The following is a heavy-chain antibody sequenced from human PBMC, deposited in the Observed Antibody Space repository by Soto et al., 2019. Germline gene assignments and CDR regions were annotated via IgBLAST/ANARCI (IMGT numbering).Heavy chain of an antibody. D-gene: IGHD2-15*01. Sequence: QVQLLESGPGLVKPSQTLSLTCSVSGDSISTVDYFWAWVRQPPGQALEYIGYIYKSATTYYNPSVESRGAISRDTSKSQFSLNVTSLTAADTAVYFCARGRYCLTGRCFPNWCDSGGQGTLVTVSS. V-gene: IGHV4-30-4*01. CDR3: ARGRYCLTGRCFPNWCDS. CDR1: GDSISTVDYF. CDR2: IYKSATT. J-gene: IGHJ5*01.